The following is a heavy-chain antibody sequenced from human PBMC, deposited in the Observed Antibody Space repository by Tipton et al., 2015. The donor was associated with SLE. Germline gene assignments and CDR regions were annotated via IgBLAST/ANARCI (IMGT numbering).Heavy chain of an antibody. J-gene: IGHJ6*03. CDR2: ISLDGGST. D-gene: IGHD6-19*01. V-gene: IGHV3-43*01. Sequence: SLRLSCAASGFTFDDYTMHWVRQAPGKGLEWVSLISLDGGSTYYADSVKGRFTISRDNSKNSLYLQMNSLRTEDTALYYCAKDSVAGTSHYYYMDVWGKGTTVTVSS. CDR1: GFTFDDYT. CDR3: AKDSVAGTSHYYYMDV.